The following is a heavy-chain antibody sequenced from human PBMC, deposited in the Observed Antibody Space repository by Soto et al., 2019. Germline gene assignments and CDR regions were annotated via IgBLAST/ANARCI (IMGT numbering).Heavy chain of an antibody. CDR2: IYYSGST. D-gene: IGHD3-22*01. J-gene: IGHJ4*02. Sequence: PSETLSLTCTVSGGSISSRGYYGGWIRQPPGKGLEWIGTIYYSGSTYYSPSFQGQVTISADKSISTAYLQWSSLKASDTAIYYCAKYQPMTQPRPYFDYWGQGTLVTVSS. CDR1: GGSISSRGYY. V-gene: IGHV4-39*07. CDR3: AKYQPMTQPRPYFDY.